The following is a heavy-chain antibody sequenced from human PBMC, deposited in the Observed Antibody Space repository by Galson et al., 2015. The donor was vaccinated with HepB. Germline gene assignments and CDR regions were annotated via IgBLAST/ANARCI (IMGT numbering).Heavy chain of an antibody. CDR1: GYTFTSYA. CDR3: ARDGPWGAVAGTTGFDY. CDR2: INTNTGNP. V-gene: IGHV7-4-1*02. J-gene: IGHJ4*02. D-gene: IGHD6-19*01. Sequence: SVKVSCKASGYTFTSYAMNWVRQAPGQGLEWMGWINTNTGNPTYAQGFTGRFVFSLDTSVSTAYLQISSLKAEDTAVYYCARDGPWGAVAGTTGFDYWGQGTLVTVSS.